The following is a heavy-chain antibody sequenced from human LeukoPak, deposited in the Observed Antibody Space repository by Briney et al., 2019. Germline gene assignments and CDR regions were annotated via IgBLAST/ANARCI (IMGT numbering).Heavy chain of an antibody. CDR2: IYYGGCT. CDR1: GGSISSYY. D-gene: IGHD3-3*02. J-gene: IGHJ3*02. CDR3: SRGRALVI. V-gene: IGHV4-59*01. Sequence: SEALSLTCTVPGGSISSYYWSWIRQPPGKEGEGMGDIYYGGCTNYKPSLNCRVTISVDTSKNQFSPMLGSVTAEDTAVYYFSRGRALVIWGQGTVVTVSS.